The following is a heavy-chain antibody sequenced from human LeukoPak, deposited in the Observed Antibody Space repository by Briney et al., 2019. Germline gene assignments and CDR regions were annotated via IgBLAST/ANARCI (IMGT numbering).Heavy chain of an antibody. Sequence: GGTLRLSCAASGVTFSSYAMSWVRQAPGKGLEWVSAICGSGGTTYYADSVKCRFTISRDDSKNTLYVQMNSLRGEDTAVYYCANAQKYSGYDLACDIWGQGTMVTVSS. CDR3: ANAQKYSGYDLACDI. J-gene: IGHJ3*02. CDR2: ICGSGGTT. CDR1: GVTFSSYA. D-gene: IGHD5-12*01. V-gene: IGHV3-23*01.